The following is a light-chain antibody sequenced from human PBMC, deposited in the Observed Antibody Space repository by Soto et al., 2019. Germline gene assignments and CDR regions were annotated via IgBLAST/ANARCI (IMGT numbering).Light chain of an antibody. V-gene: IGLV1-40*01. J-gene: IGLJ1*01. CDR3: QSYDSSLSGYV. Sequence: QAVGTQPPSVSGAPGKRVTISCTGSSSNIGAGYDVSWYQQLPGTAPKFLIYGNSDRPSGVPDRFSGSKSGTSASLAITGLQAEDEADYYCQSYDSSLSGYVFGTGTKLTVL. CDR1: SSNIGAGYD. CDR2: GNS.